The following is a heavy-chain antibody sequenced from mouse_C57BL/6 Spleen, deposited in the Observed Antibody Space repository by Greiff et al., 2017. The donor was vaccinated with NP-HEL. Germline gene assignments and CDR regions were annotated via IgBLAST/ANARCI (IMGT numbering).Heavy chain of an antibody. CDR2: ISYDGSN. Sequence: ESGPGLVKPSQSLSLTCSVTGYSITSGYYWNWIRQFPGNKLEWMGYISYDGSNNYNPSLKNRISITRDTSKNQFFLKLNSVTTEDTATYYCAREFYYGNYERFAYWGQGTLVTVSA. CDR3: AREFYYGNYERFAY. CDR1: GYSITSGYY. D-gene: IGHD2-1*01. J-gene: IGHJ3*01. V-gene: IGHV3-6*01.